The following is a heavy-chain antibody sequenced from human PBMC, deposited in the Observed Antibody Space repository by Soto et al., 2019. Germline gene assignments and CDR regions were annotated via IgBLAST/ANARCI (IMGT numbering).Heavy chain of an antibody. CDR1: GFSLTTKGMY. CDR2: IDWDDDK. V-gene: IGHV2-70*01. Sequence: SGPTLVNPTQTLTLTCTFSGFSLTTKGMYVNWIRQPPGRALEWLALIDWDDDKYYRTSLKTRLTISKDTFKNQVVLIMTNLDPVDTAPPCYNWSAPWGQGTLFPVSS. CDR3: NWSAP. J-gene: IGHJ5*02.